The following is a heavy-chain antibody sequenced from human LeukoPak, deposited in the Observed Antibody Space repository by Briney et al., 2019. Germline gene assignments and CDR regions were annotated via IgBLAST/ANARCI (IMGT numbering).Heavy chain of an antibody. J-gene: IGHJ3*02. D-gene: IGHD4-17*01. CDR1: GGSISSYY. CDR3: AREGTTVTHDDAFDI. Sequence: SETLSLTCTVSGGSISSYYWSWIRQPPGKGLEWIGYIYYSGSTNYNLSLKSRVTISVDTSKNQFSLKLSSVTAADTAVYYCAREGTTVTHDDAFDIWGQGTMVTVSS. V-gene: IGHV4-59*01. CDR2: IYYSGST.